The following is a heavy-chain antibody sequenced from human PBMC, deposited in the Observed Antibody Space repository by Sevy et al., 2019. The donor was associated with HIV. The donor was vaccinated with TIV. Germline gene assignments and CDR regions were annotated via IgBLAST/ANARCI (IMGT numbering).Heavy chain of an antibody. D-gene: IGHD6-13*01. CDR3: AKGIAAAGYYFDF. CDR2: IWYDGNNK. CDR1: GFTFSSYG. Sequence: GGSLRLSCAASGFTFSSYGMHWVRQAPGKGLEGVAGIWYDGNNKDYADSVKGRFTISRDNSKNTVYLQMNSLRAEDTAVYYCAKGIAAAGYYFDFWGQGTLVTVSS. J-gene: IGHJ4*02. V-gene: IGHV3-33*06.